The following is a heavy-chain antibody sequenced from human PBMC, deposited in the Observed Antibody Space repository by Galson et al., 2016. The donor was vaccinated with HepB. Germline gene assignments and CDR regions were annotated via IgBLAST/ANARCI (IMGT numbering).Heavy chain of an antibody. V-gene: IGHV5-51*01. CDR2: IYPGDSDT. D-gene: IGHD3-10*01. CDR3: ARDYCGSGNYLDY. CDR1: GYSFTSYW. Sequence: QSGAEVKKPGESLKISCKGSGYSFTSYWIGWVRQMPGKGLEWMGIIYPGDSDTRYSPSFQGQVTISADQSISTPYLHWSRLKASDTAVYYCARDYCGSGNYLDYWGQGTLVTVSS. J-gene: IGHJ4*02.